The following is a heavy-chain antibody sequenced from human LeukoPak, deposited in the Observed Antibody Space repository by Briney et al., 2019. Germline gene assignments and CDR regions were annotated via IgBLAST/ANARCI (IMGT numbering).Heavy chain of an antibody. D-gene: IGHD2-2*01. Sequence: GGSLRLSCAASGFTVSSNYMSWVRQAPGKGLEWVSVIYSGGSTYYADSVKGRFTISRDNSKNTLYLQMNSLRAEDTAVYYCARDQLVVPAAIGYYYYYGMDVWGQGTTVTVSS. CDR1: GFTVSSNY. J-gene: IGHJ6*02. V-gene: IGHV3-53*01. CDR2: IYSGGST. CDR3: ARDQLVVPAAIGYYYYYGMDV.